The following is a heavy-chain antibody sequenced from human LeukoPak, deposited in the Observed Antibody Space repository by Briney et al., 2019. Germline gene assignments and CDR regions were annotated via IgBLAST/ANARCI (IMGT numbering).Heavy chain of an antibody. Sequence: GGSLRLSCADSGFTFSSYWMHWVRQAPGKGLVWVSRINGDGSSATYADSVKGRFTISRDNARNTLYLQMNSLRADDTAMYYCARTRPYSSDWFDPWGQGTLVTVSS. CDR1: GFTFSSYW. J-gene: IGHJ5*02. V-gene: IGHV3-74*01. D-gene: IGHD6-19*01. CDR3: ARTRPYSSDWFDP. CDR2: INGDGSSA.